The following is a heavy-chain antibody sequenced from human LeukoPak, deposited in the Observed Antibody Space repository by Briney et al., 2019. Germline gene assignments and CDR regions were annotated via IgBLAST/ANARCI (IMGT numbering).Heavy chain of an antibody. CDR3: ARDTGGYDWGFHY. CDR2: INPSGGST. CDR1: GYTFTSYY. J-gene: IGHJ4*02. Sequence: ASVKVSCKASGYTFTSYYMHWVRQAPGQGLEWMGIINPSGGSTSYAQKFQGRVTMTRDMSTSTAYMELSSLRSEDMAVYYCARDTGGYDWGFHYWGQGTLVTVSS. V-gene: IGHV1-46*01. D-gene: IGHD5-12*01.